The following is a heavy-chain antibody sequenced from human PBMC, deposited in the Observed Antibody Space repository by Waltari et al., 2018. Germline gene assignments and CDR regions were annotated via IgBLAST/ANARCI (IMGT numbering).Heavy chain of an antibody. CDR1: GFTLSSLA. V-gene: IGHV3-23*01. Sequence: EVQLLESGGDLVQPGGSLRLSCAAFGFTLSSLAFNWVRRAPGKGLEWVSTVSSSGSNTYYADSVKGRFTISRDNSKNTLYLQMSSLRADDTAVYYCARSNFLDYWGQGALVIVSS. CDR2: VSSSGSNT. CDR3: ARSNFLDY. J-gene: IGHJ4*02. D-gene: IGHD3-3*01.